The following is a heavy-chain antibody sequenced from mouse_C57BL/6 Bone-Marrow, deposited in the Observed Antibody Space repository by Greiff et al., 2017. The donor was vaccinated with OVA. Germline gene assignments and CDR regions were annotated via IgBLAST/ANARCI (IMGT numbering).Heavy chain of an antibody. Sequence: EVKLVESGGDLVKPGGSLKLSCAASGFTFSSYGMSWVRQTPDKRLEWVATISSGSSTIYYADTVKGRFTISRDNAKNTLFLQMTSLRSEDTAMYYCARPCGDGYSYAMDYWGQGTSVTVSS. CDR3: ARPCGDGYSYAMDY. D-gene: IGHD2-3*01. V-gene: IGHV5-6*01. CDR2: ISSGSSTI. CDR1: GFTFSSYG. J-gene: IGHJ4*01.